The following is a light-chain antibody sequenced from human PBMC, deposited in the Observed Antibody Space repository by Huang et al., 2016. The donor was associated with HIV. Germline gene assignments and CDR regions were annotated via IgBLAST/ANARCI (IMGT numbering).Light chain of an antibody. CDR2: EAS. V-gene: IGKV3-15*01. Sequence: EPLLTQFPATLSVSPGERATLSCRASQNVRTNLAWYQQKPGQAPRLLFYEASSRATGVPGRFRASGSGIDFTLTISSLQSEDFAVYYCQQFKNWPPAVGGGTTVEIK. CDR1: QNVRTN. CDR3: QQFKNWPPA. J-gene: IGKJ4*01.